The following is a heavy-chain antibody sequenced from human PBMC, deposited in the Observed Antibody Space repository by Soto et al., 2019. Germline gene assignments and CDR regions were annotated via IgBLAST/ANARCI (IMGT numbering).Heavy chain of an antibody. D-gene: IGHD2-2*01. CDR1: GYTLTVYY. J-gene: IGHJ6*02. Sequence: SVKVSCKASGYTLTVYYMHWLRQAPGQGLEWMGWINPNSGGTNYAQKFQGWVTMTRDTSISTAYMELSRLRSDDTAVYYCARGAPPVVPAATYYYGMDVWGQGTTVTVSS. V-gene: IGHV1-2*04. CDR2: INPNSGGT. CDR3: ARGAPPVVPAATYYYGMDV.